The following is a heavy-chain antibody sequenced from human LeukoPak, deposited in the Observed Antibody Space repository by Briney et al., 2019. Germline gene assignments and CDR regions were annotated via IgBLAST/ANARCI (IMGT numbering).Heavy chain of an antibody. D-gene: IGHD2-2*01. CDR2: IIPIFGTA. Sequence: GASVKVSCKASGGTFSSYAISWVRQAPGQGLEWMGGIIPIFGTANYAQKFQGRVTITTDESTSTAYMELSSLRSEDTAVYYCATYCSSTSCYAGIGAFDIWGQGTMVTVSS. V-gene: IGHV1-69*05. CDR3: ATYCSSTSCYAGIGAFDI. CDR1: GGTFSSYA. J-gene: IGHJ3*02.